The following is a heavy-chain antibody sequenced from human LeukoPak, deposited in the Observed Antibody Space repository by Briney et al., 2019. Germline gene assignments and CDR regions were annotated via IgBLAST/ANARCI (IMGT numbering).Heavy chain of an antibody. CDR3: ARALGYCSAGSCHPEY. CDR1: RFTFSSYG. J-gene: IGHJ4*02. V-gene: IGHV3-33*01. CDR2: IWFDGSNK. D-gene: IGHD2-15*01. Sequence: GGSLRLSCAASRFTFSSYGMHWVRQAPGKGLEWVAIIWFDGSNKYYADSVKGRFTISRDNSKNTLYLQMNSLRAEDTAVYYCARALGYCSAGSCHPEYWGQGTLVTVSS.